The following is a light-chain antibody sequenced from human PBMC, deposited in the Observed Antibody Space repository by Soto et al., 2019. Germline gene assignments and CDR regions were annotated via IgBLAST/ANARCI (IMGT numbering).Light chain of an antibody. CDR3: LQDHTYPWT. Sequence: AIQMTQSPSSLSVSIGDRVTITCRASQDIKNYLGWYQQKPGKAPNLLIYGASSLHTGVPSRFSGSGSGTDFTLTITSLQPEDFATYYCLQDHTYPWTFGQGTTVEIK. CDR2: GAS. V-gene: IGKV1-6*01. J-gene: IGKJ1*01. CDR1: QDIKNY.